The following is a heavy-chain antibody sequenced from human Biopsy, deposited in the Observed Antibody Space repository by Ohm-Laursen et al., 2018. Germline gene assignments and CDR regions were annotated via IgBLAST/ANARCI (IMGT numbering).Heavy chain of an antibody. D-gene: IGHD4-17*01. V-gene: IGHV4-59*08. CDR3: ARHGVYGDLRMDY. Sequence: GTLSLTCSVSGGFISGSSWSWIRQAPGKGLEWIGYISYSRDTNYNPSLKSRITISVDTSKNQFSLKMTSVTAADTAVYYCARHGVYGDLRMDYWGQGTLVTVSS. J-gene: IGHJ4*02. CDR1: GGFISGSS. CDR2: ISYSRDT.